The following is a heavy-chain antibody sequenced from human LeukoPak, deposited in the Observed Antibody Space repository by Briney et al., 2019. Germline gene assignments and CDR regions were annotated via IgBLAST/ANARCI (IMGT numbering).Heavy chain of an antibody. CDR2: INHSGST. CDR3: ARGRSRLFNY. Sequence: PSETLSLTCAVYGGSFSGYYWSWIRQPPGKGLEWIGEINHSGSTNYNPSLKRRVTISVDTSKNQFSLKLSSVTAADTAVYYCARGRSRLFNYWGQGTLVTVSS. J-gene: IGHJ4*02. CDR1: GGSFSGYY. D-gene: IGHD3-16*01. V-gene: IGHV4-34*01.